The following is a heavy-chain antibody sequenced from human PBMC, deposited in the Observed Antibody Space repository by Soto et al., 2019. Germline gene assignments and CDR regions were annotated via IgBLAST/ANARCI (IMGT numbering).Heavy chain of an antibody. CDR3: ASIKLRGPTGNAFDI. Sequence: SVKVSCKASGGTFSSYAISWVRQAPGQGLEWMGGIIPIFGTANYAQKFQGRVTITADESTSTAYMELSSPRSEDTAVYYCASIKLRGPTGNAFDIWGQGTMVTVSS. CDR2: IIPIFGTA. J-gene: IGHJ3*02. CDR1: GGTFSSYA. D-gene: IGHD1-1*01. V-gene: IGHV1-69*13.